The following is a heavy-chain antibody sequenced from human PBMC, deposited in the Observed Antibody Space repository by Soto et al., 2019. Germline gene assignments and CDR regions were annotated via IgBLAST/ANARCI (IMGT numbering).Heavy chain of an antibody. CDR1: GFNFGNYA. V-gene: IGHV3-64*01. Sequence: EVQLVESGGGLVQPGGSLRLSCVASGFNFGNYAFHWVRQAPGKGLEYVAAITSDGSSTYYANSVKGRFTLSRDDSKNTLYLDMGSLRIEDMAVYYCARKEGGITPFDYWGQGTLVTVSS. CDR3: ARKEGGITPFDY. CDR2: ITSDGSST. J-gene: IGHJ4*02. D-gene: IGHD3-16*01.